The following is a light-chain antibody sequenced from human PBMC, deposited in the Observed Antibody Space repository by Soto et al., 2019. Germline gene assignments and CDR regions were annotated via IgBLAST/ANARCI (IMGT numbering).Light chain of an antibody. Sequence: QSVLTHPPSVSGSPGQSVTISCTGTSTDFVSYNRVSWYQQPPGTAPKLIIYEASNRPSGVPDRLSGSKSGNTASLTISGLQAADEADYYCSLYTSENTYVFGTGTKVTVL. CDR3: SLYTSENTYV. CDR1: STDFVSYNR. V-gene: IGLV2-18*01. CDR2: EAS. J-gene: IGLJ1*01.